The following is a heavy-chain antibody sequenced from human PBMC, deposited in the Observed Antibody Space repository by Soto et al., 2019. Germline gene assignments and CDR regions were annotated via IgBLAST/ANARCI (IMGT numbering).Heavy chain of an antibody. D-gene: IGHD3-3*01. CDR3: ASSGITIFGVVTRLFDY. CDR2: IYYSGST. J-gene: IGHJ4*02. CDR1: GGSISSGDYY. Sequence: KASETLSLTCTVSGGSISSGDYYWSWIRQPPGKGLEWIGYIYYSGSTYYNPSLKSRVTISVDTSKNQFSLKLSSVTAADTAVYYCASSGITIFGVVTRLFDYWGQGTLVTVSS. V-gene: IGHV4-30-4*01.